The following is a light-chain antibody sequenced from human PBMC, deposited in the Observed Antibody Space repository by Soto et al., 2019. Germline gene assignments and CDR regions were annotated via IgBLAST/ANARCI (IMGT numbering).Light chain of an antibody. CDR2: EVS. CDR3: ASYTGSDTLV. V-gene: IGLV2-8*01. J-gene: IGLJ2*01. CDR1: SSDVGGYNY. Sequence: QSALTQPPSASGSPGQSVTISCTGASSDVGGYNYVSWYQQHPGKAPKLMIYEVSKRPSGVPDRLSGSKSGNTASLTVSGLQVEDEADYYCASYTGSDTLVFGGGTKVTVL.